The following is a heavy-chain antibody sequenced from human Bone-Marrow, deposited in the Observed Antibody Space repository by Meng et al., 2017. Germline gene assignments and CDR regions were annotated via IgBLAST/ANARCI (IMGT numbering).Heavy chain of an antibody. Sequence: GSLRLSCAVYGGSFSGYYWSWIRQPPGKGLEWIGEINHSGSTNYNPSLKSRVTISVDTSKNQFSLKLSSVTAADTAVYYCARLHGDQTDSYDAFDIWGQGTMVTVSS. CDR2: INHSGST. J-gene: IGHJ3*02. D-gene: IGHD4-17*01. CDR3: ARLHGDQTDSYDAFDI. CDR1: GGSFSGYY. V-gene: IGHV4-34*01.